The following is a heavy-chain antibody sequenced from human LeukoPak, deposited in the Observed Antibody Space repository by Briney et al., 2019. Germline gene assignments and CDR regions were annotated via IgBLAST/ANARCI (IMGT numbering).Heavy chain of an antibody. CDR3: ARTPLAYCSGGSCQSRDGFDY. D-gene: IGHD2-15*01. CDR2: IYYSGST. V-gene: IGHV4-59*01. CDR1: GGSISSYY. J-gene: IGHJ4*02. Sequence: PSETLSLTCTVSGGSISSYYWSWIRQPPGKGLEWIGYIYYSGSTNYNPSLKSRVTISVDTSKNQFSLKLSSVTAADTAVYYCARTPLAYCSGGSCQSRDGFDYWGQGTLVTVSS.